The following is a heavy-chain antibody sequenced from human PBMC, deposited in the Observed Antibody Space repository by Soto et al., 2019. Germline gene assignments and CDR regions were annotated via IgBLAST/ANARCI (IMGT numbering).Heavy chain of an antibody. CDR2: ISSSGST. CDR1: GGSVSSSSYY. J-gene: IGHJ4*02. D-gene: IGHD1-26*01. V-gene: IGHV4-61*01. CDR3: ATIGIVGATSVDY. Sequence: QVQLQESGPGLVRPSETLSLTCTVSGGSVSSSSYYWSWIRQPPGKGLEWIGYISSSGSTNYNPSLKSRVTISVDTSKNQFSLQLSSVTAADTAVYYCATIGIVGATSVDYWGQGTLVTVSS.